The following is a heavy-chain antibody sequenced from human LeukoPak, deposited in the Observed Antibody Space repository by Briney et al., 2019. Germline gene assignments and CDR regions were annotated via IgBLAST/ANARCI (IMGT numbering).Heavy chain of an antibody. D-gene: IGHD3-10*01. V-gene: IGHV3-74*01. CDR1: GFTFSSYW. J-gene: IGHJ6*02. CDR2: INSDGSST. CDR3: ARVSERTVRGVYYYYYGMDV. Sequence: PGGSLRLSCAASGFTFSSYWMRWVRQAPGKGLVWVSRINSDGSSTSYADSAKGRFTISRDNAKNTLYLQMNSLRAEDTAVYYCARVSERTVRGVYYYYYGMDVWGQGTTVTVSS.